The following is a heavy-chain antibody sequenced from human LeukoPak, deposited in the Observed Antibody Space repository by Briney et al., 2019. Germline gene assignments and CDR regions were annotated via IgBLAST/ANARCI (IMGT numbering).Heavy chain of an antibody. V-gene: IGHV3-21*01. CDR3: ARAYRNDYGDY. CDR1: GFTFSSYS. D-gene: IGHD1-1*01. Sequence: GALRLSCAASGFTFSSYSMNWVRQAPGKGLEWVSSISSSSSYIYYADSVKGRFTISRDNAKNSLYLQMNSLRAEDTAVYYCARAYRNDYGDYWGQGTLVTVSS. CDR2: ISSSSSYI. J-gene: IGHJ4*02.